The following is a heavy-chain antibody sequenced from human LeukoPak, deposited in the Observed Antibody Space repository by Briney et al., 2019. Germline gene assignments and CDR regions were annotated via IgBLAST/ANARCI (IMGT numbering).Heavy chain of an antibody. CDR2: INTGRGDT. J-gene: IGHJ4*02. CDR1: GYTFASFA. V-gene: IGHV1-3*04. Sequence: GASVKVSCKASGYTFASFAIHWVRQAPGQRLEWMGWINTGRGDTQYSQKFHGRITFTRDTSASTVHMELSTLISQDTALYYCARVRDRIHVGKLSIGGFDYWGQGTLLTVSS. D-gene: IGHD1-26*01. CDR3: ARVRDRIHVGKLSIGGFDY.